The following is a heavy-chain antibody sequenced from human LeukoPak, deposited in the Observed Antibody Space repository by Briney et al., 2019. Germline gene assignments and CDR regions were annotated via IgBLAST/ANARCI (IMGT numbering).Heavy chain of an antibody. J-gene: IGHJ4*02. Sequence: SETLSLTCSVSGASISSGSNYWGWIRQPPGKTLEWIGSIYSSGSTYYNSSLQSRVIIIIDTPKNHFSLTLSSVTAADTAVYYCARDAYSGSDSRLDYWGQGTLVTVSS. D-gene: IGHD1-26*01. CDR3: ARDAYSGSDSRLDY. V-gene: IGHV4-39*07. CDR2: IYSSGST. CDR1: GASISSGSNY.